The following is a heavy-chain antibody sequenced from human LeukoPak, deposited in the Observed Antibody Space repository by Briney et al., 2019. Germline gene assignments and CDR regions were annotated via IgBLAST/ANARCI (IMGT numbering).Heavy chain of an antibody. Sequence: PSETLSLTCTVSGGSISSGPYYWGWIRQPPGKGLEWIGNICYGENTYYNPSLKSRVTISIDTSKNQFYLKLSSLTAADTAVYYCPRVDVGPPHEWLLTLFDCWGQGTLVTVSS. V-gene: IGHV4-39*01. CDR2: ICYGENT. J-gene: IGHJ4*02. CDR1: GGSISSGPYY. D-gene: IGHD3-3*01. CDR3: PRVDVGPPHEWLLTLFDC.